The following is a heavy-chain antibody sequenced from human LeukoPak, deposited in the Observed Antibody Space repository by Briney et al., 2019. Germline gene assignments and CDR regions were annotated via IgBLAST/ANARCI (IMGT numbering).Heavy chain of an antibody. D-gene: IGHD5-12*01. CDR1: GGSISSTSYY. V-gene: IGHV4-39*01. CDR2: IYYSGST. CDR3: ARHRYGAYASSDY. J-gene: IGHJ4*02. Sequence: KPSETLSLTCTVSGGSISSTSYYWGWIRQPPGKGLEWIGSIYYSGSTYYDPSLKSRVTISLATSKNQFSLKLSSVTAADTAVYYCARHRYGAYASSDYWGQGTLVTVSS.